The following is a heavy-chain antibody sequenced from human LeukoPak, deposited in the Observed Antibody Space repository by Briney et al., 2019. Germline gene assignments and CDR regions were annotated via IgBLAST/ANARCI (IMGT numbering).Heavy chain of an antibody. D-gene: IGHD3-10*01. CDR3: ARGGVDY. J-gene: IGHJ4*02. CDR2: INSDGSST. Sequence: GGSLRLSCAASGLTVSSNCMSWVRQAPGKGLVWVSRINSDGSSTSYADSVKGRFTISRDNAKNTLYLQMNSLRAEDTAVYYCARGGVDYWGQGTLVTVSS. V-gene: IGHV3-74*01. CDR1: GLTVSSNC.